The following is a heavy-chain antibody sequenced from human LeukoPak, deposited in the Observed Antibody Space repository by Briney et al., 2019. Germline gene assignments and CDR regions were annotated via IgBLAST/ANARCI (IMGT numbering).Heavy chain of an antibody. CDR2: IVVGSGNT. CDR1: GFTFTSSA. V-gene: IGHV1-58*02. D-gene: IGHD1-26*01. Sequence: SVKVSCKASGFTFTSSAMQWVRQARGQRLEWIGWIVVGSGNTNYAQKFQERVTITRDMSTSTAYMELSSLRSEDTAVYYCAKPKYSGTYGGFDYWGQGTLVTVSS. CDR3: AKPKYSGTYGGFDY. J-gene: IGHJ4*02.